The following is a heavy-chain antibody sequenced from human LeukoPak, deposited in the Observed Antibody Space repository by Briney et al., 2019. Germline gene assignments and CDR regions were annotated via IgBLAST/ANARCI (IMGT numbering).Heavy chain of an antibody. J-gene: IGHJ5*02. CDR1: GGSISSGGYY. CDR3: ARVLAYCGGDCYPNWFDP. CDR2: IYYSGST. D-gene: IGHD2-21*02. V-gene: IGHV4-31*03. Sequence: PSETLSLTCTVSGGSISSGGYYWSWIRQHPGKGLEWIGYIYYSGSTYYNPSLTSRVTISVETAKNQFSLKLSSVTAADTAVYYCARVLAYCGGDCYPNWFDPWGQGTLVAVSS.